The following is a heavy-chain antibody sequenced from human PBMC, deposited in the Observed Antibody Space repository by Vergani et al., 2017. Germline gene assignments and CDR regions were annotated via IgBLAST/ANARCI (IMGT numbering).Heavy chain of an antibody. CDR1: GGSFTSYH. CDR3: ARVNTETNGHLYYYYYMDV. V-gene: IGHV4-34*01. CDR2: IDHTGRP. J-gene: IGHJ6*03. D-gene: IGHD4-11*01. Sequence: QVQLQQWGGGLLKPSETLSLTCVVNGGSFTSYHWTWIRQSPGEGLEWVCDIDHTGRPDYSPSLKSRLTMSVEKSRNQFSLTLNSVTATDTAIYFCARVNTETNGHLYYYYYMDVWGQGTAVTVS.